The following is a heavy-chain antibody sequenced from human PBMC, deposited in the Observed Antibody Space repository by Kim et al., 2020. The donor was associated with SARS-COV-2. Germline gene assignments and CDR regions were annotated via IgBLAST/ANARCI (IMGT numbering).Heavy chain of an antibody. J-gene: IGHJ6*02. CDR1: GYTFTSYG. CDR2: ISAYNGNT. V-gene: IGHV1-18*04. CDR3: AREEATMVRFVRYGMDV. D-gene: IGHD3-10*01. Sequence: ASVKVSCKASGYTFTSYGISWVRQAPGQGLEWMGWISAYNGNTNYAQKLQGRVTMTTDTSTSTAYMELRSLRSDDTAVYYCAREEATMVRFVRYGMDVWGQGTTVTVSS.